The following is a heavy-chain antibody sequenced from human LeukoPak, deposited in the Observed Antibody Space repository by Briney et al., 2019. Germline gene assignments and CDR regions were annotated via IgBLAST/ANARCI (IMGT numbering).Heavy chain of an antibody. CDR3: ATNGYYCMDV. CDR1: GGSISSSTNW. CDR2: IYHSGGT. J-gene: IGHJ6*03. V-gene: IGHV4-4*02. Sequence: SGTLSLACAVSGGSISSSTNWWSWVRQPPGKGLEWIGEIYHSGGTNYNPSLKSRITISVDKSQNQFSLKVNSLTAADTAVYYCATNGYYCMDVWGKGTTVTVSS. D-gene: IGHD2-8*01.